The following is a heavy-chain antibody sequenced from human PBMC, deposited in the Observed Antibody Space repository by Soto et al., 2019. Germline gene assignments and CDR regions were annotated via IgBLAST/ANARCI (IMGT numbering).Heavy chain of an antibody. J-gene: IGHJ6*03. D-gene: IGHD6-13*01. Sequence: GGSLRLSCAASGFTVSSNYMSWVRQAPGKGLEWVSVIYSGGSTYYADSVKGRFTISRHNSKNTLYLQMNSLRAEDTAVYYCEVGGIAAASGPHDYYMDVWGKGTTVTVSS. CDR1: GFTVSSNY. V-gene: IGHV3-53*04. CDR2: IYSGGST. CDR3: EVGGIAAASGPHDYYMDV.